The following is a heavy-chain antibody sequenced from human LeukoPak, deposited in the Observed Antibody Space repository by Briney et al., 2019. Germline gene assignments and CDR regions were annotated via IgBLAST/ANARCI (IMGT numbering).Heavy chain of an antibody. Sequence: GESLKISCKGSGYSFTSYWIGWVRQMPGKGLEWMGIIYPGDSDTRYSASCQGQVTISADKSISTAYLQWSSLKASDTAMYYCARGGGGGYYYGSGSYLFDYWGQGTLVTVSS. V-gene: IGHV5-51*01. CDR3: ARGGGGGYYYGSGSYLFDY. J-gene: IGHJ4*02. CDR1: GYSFTSYW. D-gene: IGHD3-10*01. CDR2: IYPGDSDT.